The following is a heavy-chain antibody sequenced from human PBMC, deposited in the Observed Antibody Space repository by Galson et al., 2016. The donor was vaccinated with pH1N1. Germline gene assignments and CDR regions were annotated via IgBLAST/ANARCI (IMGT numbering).Heavy chain of an antibody. CDR2: VFQSGST. Sequence: ETLSLTCTVSGSSISSGCYWGWIRQPPGKGLEWIGSVFQSGSTYYNPSLKSRVTISLDTSKNQFSLKLNSVTAADTAVYYCATRMEGAALEYFQEWGQGTLVTVSS. D-gene: IGHD2-15*01. CDR1: GSSISSGCY. CDR3: ATRMEGAALEYFQE. V-gene: IGHV4-38-2*02. J-gene: IGHJ1*01.